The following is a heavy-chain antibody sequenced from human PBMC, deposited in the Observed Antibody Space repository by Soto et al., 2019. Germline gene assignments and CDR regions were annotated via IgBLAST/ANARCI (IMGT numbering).Heavy chain of an antibody. CDR2: ISSSSSYI. J-gene: IGHJ4*02. CDR1: GFTFSSYS. D-gene: IGHD6-13*01. CDR3: ARKDSSSWYYFDY. Sequence: GGSLRLSCAASGFTFSSYSMNWVRQAPGKGLGWASSISSSSSYIYYADSVKGRFTISRDNAKNSLYLQMNSLRAEDTAVYYCARKDSSSWYYFDYWGQGTLVTVSS. V-gene: IGHV3-21*01.